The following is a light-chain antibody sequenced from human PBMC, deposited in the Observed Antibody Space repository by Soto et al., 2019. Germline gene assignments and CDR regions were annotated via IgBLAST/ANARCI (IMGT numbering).Light chain of an antibody. CDR1: QSVSSN. Sequence: EIVMTQSPATLSVSPGERATLSCRASQSVSSNLAWYQQKPGQAPRLLIYGASTRATVIPARLSGSGSGTEFTLTISSLQSEDFAVYYCKQYNNWPPLTFGGGTKVEIK. V-gene: IGKV3-15*01. J-gene: IGKJ4*01. CDR2: GAS. CDR3: KQYNNWPPLT.